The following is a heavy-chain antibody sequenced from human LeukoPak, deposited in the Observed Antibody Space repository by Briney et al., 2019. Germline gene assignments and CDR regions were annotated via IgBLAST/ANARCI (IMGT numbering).Heavy chain of an antibody. Sequence: GGSLRLSCAASGFTFSDYYMSWIRQAPGKGLEWVSYISSSGSTIYYADSVKDRFTISRDNAKNSLYLQMNSLRAEDTAVYYRATDAVVVPAANGYWGQGTLVTVSS. CDR1: GFTFSDYY. V-gene: IGHV3-11*01. CDR3: ATDAVVVPAANGY. J-gene: IGHJ4*02. D-gene: IGHD2-2*01. CDR2: ISSSGSTI.